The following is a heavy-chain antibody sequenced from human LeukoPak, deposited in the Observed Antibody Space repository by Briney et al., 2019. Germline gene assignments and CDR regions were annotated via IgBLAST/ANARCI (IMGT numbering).Heavy chain of an antibody. Sequence: ASVKVSCKASGYTFTSYDISWVRQATGQGLEWMGRMNPNSGDTGYAPTFQGRLTITRDICISTVYMELNSLTSDDTAVYYCARYCFTTSCPYDTFDIWGQGTMVTISS. CDR1: GYTFTSYD. CDR3: ARYCFTTSCPYDTFDI. D-gene: IGHD2-2*01. J-gene: IGHJ3*02. V-gene: IGHV1-8*01. CDR2: MNPNSGDT.